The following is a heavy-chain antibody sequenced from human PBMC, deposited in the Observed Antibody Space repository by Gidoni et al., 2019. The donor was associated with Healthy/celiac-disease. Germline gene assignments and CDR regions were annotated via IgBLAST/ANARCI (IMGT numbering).Heavy chain of an antibody. J-gene: IGHJ4*02. CDR2: IYYSGST. CDR1: GGSISSSSYY. Sequence: QLQLQESGPGLVKPSETLSLTCTVSGGSISSSSYYWGWIRQPPGKGLEWMGSIYYSGSTYYNPSLKSRVTISVDTSKNQFSLKLSSVTAADTAVYYCARLALLRFGYWGQGTLVTVSS. D-gene: IGHD5-12*01. V-gene: IGHV4-39*01. CDR3: ARLALLRFGY.